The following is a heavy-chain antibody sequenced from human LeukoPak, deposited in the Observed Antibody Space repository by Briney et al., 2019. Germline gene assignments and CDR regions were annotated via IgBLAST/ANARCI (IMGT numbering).Heavy chain of an antibody. CDR3: ARSRGLDVHYYYYMDV. CDR2: ITSDGGRT. V-gene: IGHV3-64*01. Sequence: GGSLRLSCAASGFTFSSYAVHWVRQAPGKGLEYVSAITSDGGRTYYANSVKGRFTISRDNSKNTLYLQMGSLRAEDMAVYYCARSRGLDVHYYYYMDVWGKGTAVTVSS. D-gene: IGHD3-10*01. J-gene: IGHJ6*03. CDR1: GFTFSSYA.